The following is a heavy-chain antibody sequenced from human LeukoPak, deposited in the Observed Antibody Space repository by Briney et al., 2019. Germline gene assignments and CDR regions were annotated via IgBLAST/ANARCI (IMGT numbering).Heavy chain of an antibody. CDR2: ISGSGGST. CDR1: GFTFSSYW. CDR3: AKVHDYGDYISAYFQH. J-gene: IGHJ1*01. D-gene: IGHD4-17*01. Sequence: GGSLRLSCAASGFTFSSYWMHWVRQAPGKGLEWVSAISGSGGSTYYADSVKGRLTISRDNSKNTLYLQMNSLRAEDTAVYYCAKVHDYGDYISAYFQHWGQGTLVTVSS. V-gene: IGHV3-23*01.